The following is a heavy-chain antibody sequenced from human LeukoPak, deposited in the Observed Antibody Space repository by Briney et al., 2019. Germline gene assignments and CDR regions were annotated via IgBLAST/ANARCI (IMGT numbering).Heavy chain of an antibody. J-gene: IGHJ4*02. CDR1: GFTITTYA. V-gene: IGHV3-23*01. Sequence: GGSLRLSCAASGFTITTYAVNWVRQAPGKGLEWVSGIGGGGTEYYADSVKGRFIISSDNSQNLVHLQMNSLTVEDTAVYYCARAQGALDYWGQGTLITVSS. CDR3: ARAQGALDY. D-gene: IGHD1-26*01. CDR2: IGGGGTE.